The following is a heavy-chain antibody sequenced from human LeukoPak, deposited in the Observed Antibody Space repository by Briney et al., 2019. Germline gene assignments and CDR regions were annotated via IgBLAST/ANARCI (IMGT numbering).Heavy chain of an antibody. CDR3: ARDLDSYGSY. CDR2: IYSDGST. Sequence: PGGSLRLSCAASGFTVSSSYMSWVRQAPGKGLEWVSVIYSDGSTYYADSVKGRFTISRDNSKNTVSLQMNSLRAEDTAVYYCARDLDSYGSYRGQGTPVTVSS. D-gene: IGHD5-18*01. CDR1: GFTVSSSY. J-gene: IGHJ4*02. V-gene: IGHV3-66*01.